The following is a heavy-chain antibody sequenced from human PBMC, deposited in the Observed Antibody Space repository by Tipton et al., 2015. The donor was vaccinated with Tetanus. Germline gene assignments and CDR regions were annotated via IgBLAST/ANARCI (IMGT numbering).Heavy chain of an antibody. Sequence: TLSLTCTVSGGSISSYYWNWVRQSPGGTLEWIGNIFYSGDTTYNRSLKSRVTISVDTSKNQLSLKLTSVTAADTAVYYCATMTPVDWYFDLWGRGTLVTVSS. CDR3: ATMTPVDWYFDL. V-gene: IGHV4-59*01. D-gene: IGHD4-23*01. J-gene: IGHJ2*01. CDR1: GGSISSYY. CDR2: IFYSGDT.